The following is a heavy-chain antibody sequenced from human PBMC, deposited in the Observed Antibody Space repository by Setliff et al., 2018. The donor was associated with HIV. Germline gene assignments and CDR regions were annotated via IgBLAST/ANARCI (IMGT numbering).Heavy chain of an antibody. CDR2: VIPILGIA. CDR3: ASTTYDYDSSGHPPGWFDP. J-gene: IGHJ5*02. V-gene: IGHV1-69*02. D-gene: IGHD3-22*01. Sequence: ASVKVSCKASGGTFSSYTISWVRQAPGQGLEWMGRVIPILGIANNAQKFQGRVTMTADKSTSTAYMEPSSLRSDDTAVYYCASTTYDYDSSGHPPGWFDPWGQGTLVTVSS. CDR1: GGTFSSYT.